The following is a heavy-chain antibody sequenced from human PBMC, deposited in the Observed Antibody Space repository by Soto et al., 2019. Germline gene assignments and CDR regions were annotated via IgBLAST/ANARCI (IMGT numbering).Heavy chain of an antibody. D-gene: IGHD3-9*01. J-gene: IGHJ5*02. CDR3: ARASTGYSNWFDP. CDR1: GGSISSSNW. V-gene: IGHV4-4*02. Sequence: KTSETLSLTCAVSGGSISSSNWWSWVRQPPGKGLEWIGEIYHSGSTNYNPSLKSRVTISVDKSKNQFSLKLSSVTAADTAVYYCARASTGYSNWFDPWGQGTLVTVS. CDR2: IYHSGST.